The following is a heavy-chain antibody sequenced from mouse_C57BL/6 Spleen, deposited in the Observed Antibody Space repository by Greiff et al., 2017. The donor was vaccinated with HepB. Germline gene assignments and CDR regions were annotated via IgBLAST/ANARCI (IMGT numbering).Heavy chain of an antibody. CDR1: GFTFSSYA. CDR3: TRESFYYGSSFFDY. CDR2: ISSGGDYI. J-gene: IGHJ2*01. V-gene: IGHV5-9-1*02. D-gene: IGHD1-1*01. Sequence: EVKLVESGEGLVKPGGSLKLSCAASGFTFSSYAMSWVRQTPEKRLEWVAYISSGGDYIYYADTVKGRFTISRDNARNTLYLQMSSLKSEDTAMYYCTRESFYYGSSFFDYWGQGTTLTVSS.